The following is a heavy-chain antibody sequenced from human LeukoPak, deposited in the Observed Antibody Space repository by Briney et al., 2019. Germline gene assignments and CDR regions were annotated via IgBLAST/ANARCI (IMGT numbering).Heavy chain of an antibody. V-gene: IGHV4-61*01. CDR1: SGSVSGGSYY. Sequence: PSETLSLTCTASSGSVSGGSYYWNWIRQPPGKGLEWIGYIYDSGSANYNPSLKSRVTISIDTSKNQFSLKLSSVTADTAVYYCARDEDNSGRYYYYMDVWGKGTTVTVSS. CDR3: ARDEDNSGRYYYYMDV. CDR2: IYDSGSA. D-gene: IGHD3-22*01. J-gene: IGHJ6*03.